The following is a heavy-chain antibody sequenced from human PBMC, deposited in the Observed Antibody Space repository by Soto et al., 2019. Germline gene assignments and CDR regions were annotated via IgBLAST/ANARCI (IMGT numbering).Heavy chain of an antibody. V-gene: IGHV3-23*01. D-gene: IGHD3-22*01. J-gene: IGHJ4*02. CDR2: ISGSGGST. CDR3: ANFITTSYYFDY. Sequence: GGSLRLSCATSGFTFSSYAMSWVRQAPGKGLEWVSAISGSGGSTYYADSVKGRFTISGDNSKNTLYLQMNSLRAEDTAVYYCANFITTSYYFDYWGQGTLVTVSS. CDR1: GFTFSSYA.